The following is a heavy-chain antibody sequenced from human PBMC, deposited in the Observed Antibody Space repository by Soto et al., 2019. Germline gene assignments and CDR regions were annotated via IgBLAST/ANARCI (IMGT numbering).Heavy chain of an antibody. J-gene: IGHJ5*02. V-gene: IGHV1-18*01. CDR2: ISAYNGDT. CDR3: XXXXXXXXXXXXKCFDP. Sequence: QIQLVQSGAEVKKPGASVNVSCKASGYTFSTYGINWXXXXXXXGLEWMGWISAYNGDTDYAQNFQGRVTMTTDTXXXXAXXXXXXXXXXXXXXXXXXXXXXXXXXXXXKCFDPWGQGTLVTVSS. CDR1: GYTFSTYG.